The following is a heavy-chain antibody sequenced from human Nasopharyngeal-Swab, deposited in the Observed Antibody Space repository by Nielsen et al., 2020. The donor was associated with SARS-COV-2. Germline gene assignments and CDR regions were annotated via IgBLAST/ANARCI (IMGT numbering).Heavy chain of an antibody. J-gene: IGHJ5*02. V-gene: IGHV1-18*01. Sequence: ASVKVSCKASGYTFTSYGISWVRQAPGQGLEWMGWISAYNGNTNYAQKLQGRVTMTTDTSTSTAYMELRSLRSDDTAVYYCARDSRTKSHYSANPFARFDPWGQGTLVTVSS. CDR3: ARDSRTKSHYSANPFARFDP. CDR2: ISAYNGNT. D-gene: IGHD4/OR15-4a*01. CDR1: GYTFTSYG.